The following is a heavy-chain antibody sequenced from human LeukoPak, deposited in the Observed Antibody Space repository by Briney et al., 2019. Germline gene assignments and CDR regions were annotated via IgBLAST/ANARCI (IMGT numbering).Heavy chain of an antibody. V-gene: IGHV3-74*01. Sequence: GGSLRLSCATSGFTFSSYWMHWVRQAPGKGLVWVSRINTDGSSTSYADSVKGRFTISRDNAKNTLYLQMNSLRAEDTAVYYCARDLSYGSFRDGGTFDYWGQGTLVTVSS. J-gene: IGHJ4*02. D-gene: IGHD5-18*01. CDR1: GFTFSSYW. CDR2: INTDGSST. CDR3: ARDLSYGSFRDGGTFDY.